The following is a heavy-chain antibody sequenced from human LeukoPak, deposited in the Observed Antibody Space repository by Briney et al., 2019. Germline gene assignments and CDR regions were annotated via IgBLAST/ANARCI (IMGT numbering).Heavy chain of an antibody. CDR2: ITFDGSDK. Sequence: PGGSLRLSCTASGFTFSKYAMQWVRRAPGKGLEWVAIITFDGSDKYYADSVRGRFTISRDNSMNTLYLQMNSLGVEDTAVYYCATKRGWDLHYWGQGTLVTVSS. CDR1: GFTFSKYA. D-gene: IGHD6-19*01. V-gene: IGHV3-30*03. J-gene: IGHJ4*02. CDR3: ATKRGWDLHY.